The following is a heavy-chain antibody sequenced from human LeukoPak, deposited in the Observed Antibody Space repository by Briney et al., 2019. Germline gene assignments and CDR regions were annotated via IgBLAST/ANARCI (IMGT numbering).Heavy chain of an antibody. V-gene: IGHV3-30*14. Sequence: PGGSLRLSCAASGFTFSSYAMHWVRQAPGKGLEWVAVISYDGSNKYYADSVKGRFTISRDNFKNTLYLQMNSLRAEDTAVYYCARDSLASTSDYWGQGTLVTVSS. CDR3: ARDSLASTSDY. CDR2: ISYDGSNK. D-gene: IGHD2-2*01. CDR1: GFTFSSYA. J-gene: IGHJ4*02.